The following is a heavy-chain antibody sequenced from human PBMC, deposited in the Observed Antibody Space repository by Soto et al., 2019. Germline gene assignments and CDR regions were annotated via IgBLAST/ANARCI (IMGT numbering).Heavy chain of an antibody. CDR2: IIPIFGTA. D-gene: IGHD2-21*02. V-gene: IGHV1-69*13. CDR3: ARLLSPVTANYYYYYMDV. CDR1: GYTFTSYG. Sequence: SVKVSCKASGYTFTSYGISWARQAPGQGLEWMGGIIPIFGTANYAQKFQGRVTITADESTSTAYMELSSLRSEDTAVYYCARLLSPVTANYYYYYMDVWGKGTTVTVSS. J-gene: IGHJ6*03.